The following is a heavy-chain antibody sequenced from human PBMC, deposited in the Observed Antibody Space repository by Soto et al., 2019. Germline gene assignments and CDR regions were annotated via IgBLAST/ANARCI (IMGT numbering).Heavy chain of an antibody. CDR3: AKDSPGDLTPSYFDY. CDR1: GFTFSSYG. V-gene: IGHV3-30*18. D-gene: IGHD2-15*01. CDR2: ISYDGSNK. Sequence: PGGSLRLSCAASGFTFSSYGMHWVRQAPGKGLEWVAVISYDGSNKYYADSVKGRFTISRDNSKNTLYLQMNSLRAEDTAVYYWAKDSPGDLTPSYFDYWGQGTLVTVSS. J-gene: IGHJ4*02.